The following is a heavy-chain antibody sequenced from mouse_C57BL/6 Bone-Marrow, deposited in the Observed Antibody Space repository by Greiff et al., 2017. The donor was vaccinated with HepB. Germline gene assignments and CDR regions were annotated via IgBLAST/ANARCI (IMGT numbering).Heavy chain of an antibody. CDR3: TTEEGMGLRRAWFAY. J-gene: IGHJ3*01. Sequence: VQLQQSGAELVRPGASVKLSCTASGFNIKDDYMHWVKQRPEQGLEWIGWIDPENGDTEYASKFQGKATITADTSSNTAYRQLSSLTSEDTAVYYGTTEEGMGLRRAWFAYWGQGTLVTVSA. CDR1: GFNIKDDY. CDR2: IDPENGDT. D-gene: IGHD2-2*01. V-gene: IGHV14-4*01.